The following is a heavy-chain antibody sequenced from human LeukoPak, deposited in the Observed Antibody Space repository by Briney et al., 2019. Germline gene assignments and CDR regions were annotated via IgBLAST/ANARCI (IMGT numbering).Heavy chain of an antibody. CDR3: AKDFTTWPRTPRYFDY. V-gene: IGHV3-30*02. D-gene: IGHD2-2*01. Sequence: GGSLRLSCAASGFTFSSYGMHWVRQAPGKGLEWVAFIQYDGSNKYYADSVKGRFTISRDNSKNTLSLQMNSLRREDTAVYYCAKDFTTWPRTPRYFDYWGQGNLVTVSS. CDR2: IQYDGSNK. J-gene: IGHJ4*02. CDR1: GFTFSSYG.